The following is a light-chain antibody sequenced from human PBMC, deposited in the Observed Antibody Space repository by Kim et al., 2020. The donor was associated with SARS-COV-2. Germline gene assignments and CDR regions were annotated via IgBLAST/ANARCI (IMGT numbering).Light chain of an antibody. J-gene: IGKJ2*01. CDR3: QQYASSQT. V-gene: IGKV3-20*01. CDR1: QSIYGNS. Sequence: PRENDHLYCKASQSIYGNSVAWYKHKHGQTPRLLISDASGMATDIAERFSGSGSGTDFNLTISRLEPEDFALYYCQQYASSQTFGQGTKLEI. CDR2: DAS.